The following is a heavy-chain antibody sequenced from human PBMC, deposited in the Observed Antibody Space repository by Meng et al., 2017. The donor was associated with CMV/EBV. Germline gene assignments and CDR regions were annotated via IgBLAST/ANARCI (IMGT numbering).Heavy chain of an antibody. V-gene: IGHV1-69*10. CDR2: IIPILGIA. Sequence: SVKVSCKASGYTFTSYGISGVRQAAGQGLEWMGGIIPILGIANYAQKFQGRVTITADKYTSTAYMELRSLRSEDTAVYYCARKFFDYYDSSGYFLYWGQGTLVTVSS. CDR1: GYTFTSYG. D-gene: IGHD3-22*01. CDR3: ARKFFDYYDSSGYFLY. J-gene: IGHJ4*02.